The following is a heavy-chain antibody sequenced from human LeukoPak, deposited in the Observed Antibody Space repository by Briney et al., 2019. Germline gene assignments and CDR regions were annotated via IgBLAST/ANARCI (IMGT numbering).Heavy chain of an antibody. CDR1: GFTFSSYA. CDR3: ARQYSSSWIGGNWFDP. V-gene: IGHV3-30-3*01. J-gene: IGHJ5*02. Sequence: GRSLRLSCAASGFTFSSYAMHWVRQAPGKGLEWVAVISYDGSNKYYADSVKGRFTISRDNSKNTLYLQMNSLRAEDTAVYYCARQYSSSWIGGNWFDPWGQGTLVTVSS. CDR2: ISYDGSNK. D-gene: IGHD6-13*01.